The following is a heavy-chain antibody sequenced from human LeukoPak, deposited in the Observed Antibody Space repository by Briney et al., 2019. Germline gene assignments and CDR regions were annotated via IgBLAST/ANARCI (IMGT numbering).Heavy chain of an antibody. CDR3: ARDLCGGSTSCYNFDY. CDR1: GFTFSSYA. V-gene: IGHV3-64*01. J-gene: IGHJ4*02. Sequence: GGSLRLSCAASGFTFSSYAMHWVRQAPGKGLEYVSAISSNGGSTYYANSVKGRFTISRDNSKNTLYLQMGSLRAEDMAVYYCARDLCGGSTSCYNFDYWGQGTLVTVSS. D-gene: IGHD2-2*01. CDR2: ISSNGGST.